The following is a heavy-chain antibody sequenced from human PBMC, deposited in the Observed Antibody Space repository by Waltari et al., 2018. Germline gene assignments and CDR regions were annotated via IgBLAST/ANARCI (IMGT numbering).Heavy chain of an antibody. D-gene: IGHD3-3*01. J-gene: IGHJ3*02. Sequence: EVQLVESGGGLVQPGGSLRLSCAASGFTVSSNYMSWVRQAPGKGLEWVSVIYSGGSTYYADSVKGRFTISRDNSKNTLYLQMNSLRAEDTAVYYCARAGVLGDFWSGYYDAFDIWGQGTMVTVSS. CDR1: GFTVSSNY. V-gene: IGHV3-66*02. CDR2: IYSGGST. CDR3: ARAGVLGDFWSGYYDAFDI.